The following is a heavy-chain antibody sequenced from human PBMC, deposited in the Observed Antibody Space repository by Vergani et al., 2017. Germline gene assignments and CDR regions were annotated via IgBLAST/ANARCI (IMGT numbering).Heavy chain of an antibody. J-gene: IGHJ3*02. V-gene: IGHV4-34*01. CDR3: ARRKSEPRGYAFDI. CDR1: GGSISGYY. Sequence: QVQLQESGPGLVKPSETLSPTCTVSGGSISGYYWCWIRQPPGKGLGWSGEINHSGSTNYNPSLKSRVTISVDTSKNPFSLKLCAVTAADTAVYCCARRKSEPRGYAFDIWGQGTMVTVSS. D-gene: IGHD1-26*01. CDR2: INHSGST.